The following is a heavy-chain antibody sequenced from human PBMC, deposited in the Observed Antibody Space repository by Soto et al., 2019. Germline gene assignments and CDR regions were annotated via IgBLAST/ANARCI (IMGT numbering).Heavy chain of an antibody. J-gene: IGHJ6*02. D-gene: IGHD3-10*01. CDR1: GYTFTNYD. V-gene: IGHV1-18*01. Sequence: QVQLVQSGAEVKKPGASVKVSCKASGYTFTNYDINWVRQAPGQGLVWMGWISAYNGNTNYAQKLQGRVTMTTDTSTSTAYMELRSLRSDDTAVYYCARPTYGSGFYGMDVWGQGTTVTVSS. CDR3: ARPTYGSGFYGMDV. CDR2: ISAYNGNT.